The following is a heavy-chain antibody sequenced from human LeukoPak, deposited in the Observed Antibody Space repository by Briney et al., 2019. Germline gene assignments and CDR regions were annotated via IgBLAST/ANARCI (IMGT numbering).Heavy chain of an antibody. D-gene: IGHD6-13*01. CDR1: GGSISSSSYY. CDR3: ARGRGIAAAGTGWFDP. CDR2: IDYSGST. V-gene: IGHV4-39*07. J-gene: IGHJ5*02. Sequence: SETLSLTCTVSGGSISSSSYYWGWIRQPPGKGLEWNGSIDYSGSTYYNTSLKSRVTISVDTSKNQFSLKLSSVTAADTAVYYCARGRGIAAAGTGWFDPWGQGTLVTVSS.